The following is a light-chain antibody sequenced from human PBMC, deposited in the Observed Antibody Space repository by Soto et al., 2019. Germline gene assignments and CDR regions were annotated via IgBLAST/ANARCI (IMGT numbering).Light chain of an antibody. J-gene: IGKJ1*01. CDR2: AAS. V-gene: IGKV1-39*01. CDR1: QSITSS. CDR3: QQSYSTPWT. Sequence: DIQMTQSPSSLSASGGDRVTITCRASQSITSSLNWYQQKPGKAPKLLIYAASSLQSWVPSRFSGSGSWTDFTLTISSLQPEDFATYYCQQSYSTPWTFGQGTKVEIK.